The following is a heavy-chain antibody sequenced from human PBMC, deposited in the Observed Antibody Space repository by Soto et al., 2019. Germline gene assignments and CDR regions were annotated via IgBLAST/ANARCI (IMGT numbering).Heavy chain of an antibody. J-gene: IGHJ6*03. V-gene: IGHV1-3*01. CDR3: ARDVDDIVVVPAAQSPPAYYHYYYMDV. Sequence: GASVKVSCKASGYTFTSYAMHWVRQAPGQRLEWMGWINAGNGNTKYSQTFQGRVTITRDTSASTAYMEMRSLRSEDTAVYYCARDVDDIVVVPAAQSPPAYYHYYYMDVWGKGTTVTVSS. CDR2: INAGNGNT. D-gene: IGHD2-2*01. CDR1: GYTFTSYA.